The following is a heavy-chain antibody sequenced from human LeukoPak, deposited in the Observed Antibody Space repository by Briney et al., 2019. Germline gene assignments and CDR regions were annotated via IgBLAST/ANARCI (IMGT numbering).Heavy chain of an antibody. J-gene: IGHJ3*02. CDR1: GYSISSGYY. CDR2: IYHRGDT. Sequence: PSETLSLTCTVSGYSISSGYYWSWIRQPPGKGLEWIGNIYHRGDTYYNGSLHSRVTISLDTSNNQFSLKLSSVTAADTAMFYCARLSVSLNAFDMWGQGTLVTVS. CDR3: ARLSVSLNAFDM. V-gene: IGHV4-38-2*02.